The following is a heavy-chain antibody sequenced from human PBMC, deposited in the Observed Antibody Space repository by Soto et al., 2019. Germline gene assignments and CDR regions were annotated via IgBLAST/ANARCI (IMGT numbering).Heavy chain of an antibody. Sequence: QVQLVQSGAEVKKPGSSVKVSCKASGGTFSSYTISWVRQAPGQGLEWMGRIIPILGITNYAQKFQGRVTITADKSTSTAYMELSSLRSEDTAVYYGARGSITMVRGANLFDYWGQGTLVTVSS. V-gene: IGHV1-69*02. D-gene: IGHD3-10*01. CDR3: ARGSITMVRGANLFDY. J-gene: IGHJ4*02. CDR1: GGTFSSYT. CDR2: IIPILGIT.